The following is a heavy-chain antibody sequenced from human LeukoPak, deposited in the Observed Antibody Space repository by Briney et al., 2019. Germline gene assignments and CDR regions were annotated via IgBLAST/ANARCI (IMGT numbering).Heavy chain of an antibody. CDR3: AKLTTS. CDR1: GFRFRNYG. D-gene: IGHD4-11*01. CDR2: IWYDGSNK. V-gene: IGHV3-33*06. Sequence: VQPGRSLRLSCVTSGFRFRNYGMHWVRQAPGKGLEWVVVIWYDGSNKYYAESVKGRFTISRDDSKNTLYLQMNSLRVEDTAVYYCAKLTTSWGQGTLVTVSS. J-gene: IGHJ4*02.